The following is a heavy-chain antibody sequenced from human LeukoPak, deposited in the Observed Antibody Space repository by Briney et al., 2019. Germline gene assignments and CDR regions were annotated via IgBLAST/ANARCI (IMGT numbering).Heavy chain of an antibody. CDR3: ARGPSIAVADFDY. D-gene: IGHD6-19*01. CDR1: GYTFTGYY. CDR2: INPNSGGT. V-gene: IGHV1-2*04. Sequence: ASVKVSCKASGYTFTGYYMHWVRQAPGQGLEWMGWINPNSGGTNYAQKFQGWVTMTRDTSISTAYMELSRLRSDDTAVYYCARGPSIAVADFDYWGQGTLVTVSS. J-gene: IGHJ4*02.